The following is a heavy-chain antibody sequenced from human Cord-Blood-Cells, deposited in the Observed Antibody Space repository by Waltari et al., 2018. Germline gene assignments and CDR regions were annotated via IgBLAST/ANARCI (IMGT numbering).Heavy chain of an antibody. CDR2: ICPGDSDT. Sequence: EVQLVQSGAEVKQPGESLKISCMGSGYSFTSYWIGGVRQLPGKGLEWVGIICPGDSDTRYSPSFQGQVTISADKSISTAYLQWSSLKASDTAMYYCARRFRGSGSYWYFDLWGRGTLVTVSS. CDR3: ARRFRGSGSYWYFDL. J-gene: IGHJ2*01. D-gene: IGHD3-10*01. V-gene: IGHV5-51*01. CDR1: GYSFTSYW.